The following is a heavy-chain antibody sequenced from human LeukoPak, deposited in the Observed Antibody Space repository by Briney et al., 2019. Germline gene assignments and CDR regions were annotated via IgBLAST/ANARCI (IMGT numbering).Heavy chain of an antibody. CDR3: ARRGRNVVVPAAMSAMDV. V-gene: IGHV3-21*01. CDR2: ISSSSSYI. D-gene: IGHD2-2*01. Sequence: PGRSLRLSCAASGFTFSSYSMNWVRQAPGKGLEWVSSISSSSSYIYYADSVKGRFTISRDNAKNSLYLQMNSLRAEDTAVYYCARRGRNVVVPAAMSAMDVWGQGTTVTVSS. J-gene: IGHJ6*02. CDR1: GFTFSSYS.